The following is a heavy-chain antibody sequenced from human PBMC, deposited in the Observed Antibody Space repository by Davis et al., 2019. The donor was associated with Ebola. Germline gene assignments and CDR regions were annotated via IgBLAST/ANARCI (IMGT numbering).Heavy chain of an antibody. CDR2: IWYDGSNK. J-gene: IGHJ6*02. D-gene: IGHD6-13*01. CDR3: AKEGSSSIFYYYGMDV. V-gene: IGHV3-30*02. Sequence: GESLKISCAASGFTFSSYGMHWVRQAPGKGLEWVAVIWYDGSNKYYADSVKGRFTISRDNSKNTLYLQMNSLRAEDTAVYYCAKEGSSSIFYYYGMDVWGQGTTVTVSS. CDR1: GFTFSSYG.